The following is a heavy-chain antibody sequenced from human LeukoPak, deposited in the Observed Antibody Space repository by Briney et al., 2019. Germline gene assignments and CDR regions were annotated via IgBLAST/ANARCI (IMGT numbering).Heavy chain of an antibody. D-gene: IGHD6-19*01. CDR2: ISSSSYI. V-gene: IGHV3-21*01. CDR1: GFTFTSYN. CDR3: ARDLPEQWLVFDY. J-gene: IGHJ4*02. Sequence: GGSLRLSCAASGFTFTSYNMNWVRQAPGKGLEWVSSISSSSYINYADSVKGRFTISRDNAKNSLYLQMNSLRAEDTAVYYCARDLPEQWLVFDYWGQGTLVTVSS.